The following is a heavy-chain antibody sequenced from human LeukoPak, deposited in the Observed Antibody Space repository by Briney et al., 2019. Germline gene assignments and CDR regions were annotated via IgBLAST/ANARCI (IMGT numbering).Heavy chain of an antibody. CDR3: ARSAYYDFWSGYYFPGAFDI. CDR2: ISASGST. D-gene: IGHD3-3*01. V-gene: IGHV4-4*07. J-gene: IGHJ3*02. CDR1: GASINPNY. Sequence: SETLSLTCTVSGASINPNYWSWIRQPAGKGLEWIGRISASGSTNYNPSLNSRVTMSLDTSKNQFSLKVSSVTAADTAVYYCARSAYYDFWSGYYFPGAFDIWGQGTMVTVSS.